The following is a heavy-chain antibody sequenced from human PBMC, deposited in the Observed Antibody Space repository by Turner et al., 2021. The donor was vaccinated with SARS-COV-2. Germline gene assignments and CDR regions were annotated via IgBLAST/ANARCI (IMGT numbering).Heavy chain of an antibody. V-gene: IGHV3-74*01. Sequence: EVQLVESGGGLVRPGGSLRLSCAASGFTFSRHWMHWVRQVPGKGLVWVSRIHTDWIITSYADSVKGRFTISRDDAKNTLYLQMNSLRAEDTAVYYCARAGPDGYSSGWNQGMDVWGQGTTVTVSS. D-gene: IGHD6-19*01. CDR1: GFTFSRHW. CDR2: IHTDWIIT. CDR3: ARAGPDGYSSGWNQGMDV. J-gene: IGHJ6*02.